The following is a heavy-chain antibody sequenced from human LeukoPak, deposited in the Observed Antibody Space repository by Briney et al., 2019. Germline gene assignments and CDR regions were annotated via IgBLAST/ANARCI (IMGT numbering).Heavy chain of an antibody. J-gene: IGHJ5*02. Sequence: GGSLRLSCGASGFRLSGYWMNWVRQAPGKGLEWVANIKQDGTEKNYADSVKGRFTISRDSAKNSVFLQMNSLRVEDTAVYYCTGGGGWLVVSWGQGTLVTVSS. CDR2: IKQDGTEK. D-gene: IGHD6-19*01. CDR3: TGGGGWLVVS. V-gene: IGHV3-7*01. CDR1: GFRLSGYW.